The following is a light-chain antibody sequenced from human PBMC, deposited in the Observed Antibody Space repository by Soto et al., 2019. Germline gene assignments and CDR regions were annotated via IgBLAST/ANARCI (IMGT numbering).Light chain of an antibody. CDR1: QSIDNNH. V-gene: IGKV3-20*01. J-gene: IGKJ4*01. CDR2: GTS. Sequence: ETLLTQSPVTLSLSPGERFTLSCMASQSIDNNHLAWYQQKPGQAPRLLIHGTSNRATGIPDRFSGSGSGTDFTLTFSRLETEDFAVYYCEYYGTSITFGGGTKVDIK. CDR3: EYYGTSIT.